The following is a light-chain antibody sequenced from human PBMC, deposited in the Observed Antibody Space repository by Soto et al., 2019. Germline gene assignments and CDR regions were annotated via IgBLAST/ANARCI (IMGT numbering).Light chain of an antibody. J-gene: IGKJ1*01. Sequence: PGERVTLSCRASQSVSSSYLTWYQQKPGQAPRLLIYGASTRAAGIPARFSGSGSGTDFTLTISSLQPEDFAVYYCQQDYNLHSGETFGQGTKVDIK. V-gene: IGKV3D-7*01. CDR1: QSVSSSY. CDR2: GAS. CDR3: QQDYNLHSGET.